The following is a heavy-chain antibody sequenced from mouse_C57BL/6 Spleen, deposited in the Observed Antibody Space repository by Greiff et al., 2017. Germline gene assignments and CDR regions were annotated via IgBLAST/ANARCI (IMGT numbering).Heavy chain of an antibody. J-gene: IGHJ2*01. CDR2: ISYDGSN. CDR3: ARAPPLYGNYED. V-gene: IGHV3-6*01. D-gene: IGHD2-1*01. CDR1: GYSITSGYY. Sequence: ESGPGLVKPSQSLSLTCSVTGYSITSGYYWNWIRQFPGNKLEWMGYISYDGSNNYNPSLKNRISITRDTSKNQFFLKLNSVTTEDTATYYCARAPPLYGNYEDWGQGTTLTVSS.